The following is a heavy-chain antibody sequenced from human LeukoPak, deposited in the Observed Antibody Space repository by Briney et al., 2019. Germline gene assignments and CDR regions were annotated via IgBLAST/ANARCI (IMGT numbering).Heavy chain of an antibody. V-gene: IGHV4-59*08. D-gene: IGHD6-19*01. CDR3: AGRGIAVADYPY. CDR2: IYYSGST. Sequence: GSLRLSCAASGFTFSSYAMSWVRQAPGKGLEWIGYIYYSGSTNYNPSLKSRVTISVDTSKNQFSLKLSSVTAADTAVYYCAGRGIAVADYPYWGQGTLVTVSS. CDR1: GFTFSSYA. J-gene: IGHJ4*02.